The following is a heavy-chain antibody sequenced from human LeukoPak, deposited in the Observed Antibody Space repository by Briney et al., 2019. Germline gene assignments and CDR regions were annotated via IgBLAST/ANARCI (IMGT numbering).Heavy chain of an antibody. CDR3: ARDRTYCSGGSCHSLDAFDI. V-gene: IGHV3-21*01. J-gene: IGHJ3*02. CDR1: GFTFSSYS. CDR2: ISSSSYI. Sequence: KPGGSLRLSCAASGFTFSSYSMNWVRQAPGKGLEWVSSISSSSYIYYADSVKGRFTISRDNAKNSLYLQMNSLRAEDTAVYYCARDRTYCSGGSCHSLDAFDIWGQGTMVTVSS. D-gene: IGHD2-15*01.